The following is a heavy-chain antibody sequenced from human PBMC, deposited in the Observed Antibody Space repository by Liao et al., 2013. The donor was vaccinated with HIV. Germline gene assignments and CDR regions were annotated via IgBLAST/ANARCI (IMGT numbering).Heavy chain of an antibody. CDR3: ARGRTVITMIVVVTAPFDY. CDR2: INHSGST. D-gene: IGHD3-22*01. Sequence: QVQLQQWGAGLLKPSETLSLTCAVYGGSFSGYYWSWIRQPPGKGLEWIGEINHSGSTEYNPSLKSRVTISVDTSKNQFSLKLRSVTAADTAVYYCARGRTVITMIVVVTAPFDYWGQGTLVTVSS. V-gene: IGHV4-34*01. CDR1: GGSFSGYY. J-gene: IGHJ4*02.